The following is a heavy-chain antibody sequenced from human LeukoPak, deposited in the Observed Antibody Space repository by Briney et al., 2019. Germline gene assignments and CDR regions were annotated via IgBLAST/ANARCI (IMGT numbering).Heavy chain of an antibody. V-gene: IGHV3-21*01. Sequence: GGSLRLSCAASVFTFSSYSMNGVRQAPGEGLEGVSSISSSSSYIYYADSGKGRFTISRDNAKNSLYLQMNSLRDADTAVYYCARQRVYCIGGRCYGGGGINWAQGPLVRVSS. CDR2: ISSSSSYI. CDR1: VFTFSSYS. D-gene: IGHD2-15*01. J-gene: IGHJ4*02. CDR3: ARQRVYCIGGRCYGGGGIN.